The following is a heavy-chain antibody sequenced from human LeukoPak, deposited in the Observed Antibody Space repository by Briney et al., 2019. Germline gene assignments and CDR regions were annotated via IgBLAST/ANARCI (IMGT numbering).Heavy chain of an antibody. CDR3: ARDSSSFPNYFDY. CDR2: IYSDGTT. Sequence: GGSLRLSCAASGFSVSSTYMSWVRQAPGKGLEWVSLIYSDGTTFYADSVKGRFAISTDNSKNTLYLQMSSLRAEDTAVYYCARDSSSFPNYFDYWGQGTLITVSS. J-gene: IGHJ4*02. V-gene: IGHV3-53*01. D-gene: IGHD3-3*02. CDR1: GFSVSSTY.